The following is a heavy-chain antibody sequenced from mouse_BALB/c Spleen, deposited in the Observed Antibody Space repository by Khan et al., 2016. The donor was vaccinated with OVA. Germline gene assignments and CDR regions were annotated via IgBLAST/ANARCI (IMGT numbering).Heavy chain of an antibody. CDR1: GYTFPEYT. CDR3: ARDAGRY. D-gene: IGHD3-3*01. J-gene: IGHJ4*01. Sequence: MQLEESEPELVKPGASVKISCKTSGYTFPEYTVHWVKQSLGKSLDWIGVINPKNGGTAYNQKFKGKATLTVDKSSSTAYMEFRSLTSEDSAVYYCARDAGRYWGQGTSGTVAS. V-gene: IGHV1-18*01. CDR2: INPKNGGT.